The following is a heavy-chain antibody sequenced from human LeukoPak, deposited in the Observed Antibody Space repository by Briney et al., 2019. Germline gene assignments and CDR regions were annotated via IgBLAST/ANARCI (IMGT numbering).Heavy chain of an antibody. J-gene: IGHJ5*02. Sequence: SVKVSCKASGGTFSSYAISWVRQAPGQGLEWMGGIIPIFGTANYAQKFQGRVTITADESTSTAYMELSSLRSEDTAVYYCARDIAFDPKWFDPWGQGTLVTVSS. D-gene: IGHD3-16*01. CDR3: ARDIAFDPKWFDP. CDR2: IIPIFGTA. CDR1: GGTFSSYA. V-gene: IGHV1-69*01.